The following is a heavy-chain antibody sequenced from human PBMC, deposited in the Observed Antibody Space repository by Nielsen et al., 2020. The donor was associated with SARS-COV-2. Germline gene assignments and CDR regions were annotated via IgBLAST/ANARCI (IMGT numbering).Heavy chain of an antibody. J-gene: IGHJ5*02. CDR2: IYQSGNS. D-gene: IGHD5-12*01. V-gene: IGHV4-4*02. CDR3: AKGFIGDDWGAWFDP. Sequence: SETLSLTCAVSGGSISSSNWWSWVRQPPGKGLEWIGEIYQSGNSNYNPSLKSRVTISVDKSKNQFSLRVTSVTAADTAVYYCAKGFIGDDWGAWFDPWGQGILVTVSS. CDR1: GGSISSSNW.